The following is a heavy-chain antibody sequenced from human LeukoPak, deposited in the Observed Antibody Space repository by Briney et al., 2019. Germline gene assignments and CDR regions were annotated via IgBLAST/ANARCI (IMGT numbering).Heavy chain of an antibody. V-gene: IGHV3-23*01. Sequence: GGSLRLSCAASGFTFSSYAMSWVRQAPGKGLEWVPAISSSGGSTFNADSVKGRFTISRDNSKNTLYLQMNSLRAEDTAVYYCAKRGGLSSSSGWYYFDYWGQGTLVTVSS. CDR2: ISSSGGST. J-gene: IGHJ4*02. CDR1: GFTFSSYA. CDR3: AKRGGLSSSSGWYYFDY. D-gene: IGHD6-6*01.